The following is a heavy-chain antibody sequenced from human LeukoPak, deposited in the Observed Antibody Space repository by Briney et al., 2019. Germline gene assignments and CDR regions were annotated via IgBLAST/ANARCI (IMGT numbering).Heavy chain of an antibody. CDR2: ISSSGSTI. Sequence: GGSLRLSCAASGFTFSSYEMNWVRQAPGKGLEWVSYISSSGSTIHYADSVKGRFTISRDNSKNTLYLQMNSLRAGDTAIFYCAKLTRGYCSSTACPNWLDPWGQGTLVTVSS. V-gene: IGHV3-48*03. CDR1: GFTFSSYE. CDR3: AKLTRGYCSSTACPNWLDP. D-gene: IGHD2-2*01. J-gene: IGHJ5*02.